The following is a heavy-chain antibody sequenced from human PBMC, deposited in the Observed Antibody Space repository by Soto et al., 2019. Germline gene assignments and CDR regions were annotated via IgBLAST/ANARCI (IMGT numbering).Heavy chain of an antibody. V-gene: IGHV1-18*01. D-gene: IGHD2-2*01. CDR2: ISLYSDGT. CDR3: ARVVPGAEAWFGP. Sequence: APVKVYCKTSGYTFSNYGVAWVRQAPGQPLEWLGWISLYSDGTNYAQKFQGRVSMTTDTSTTTAYMELRSLRSDDTAVYYCARVVPGAEAWFGPWGQGTLVTGSS. CDR1: GYTFSNYG. J-gene: IGHJ5*02.